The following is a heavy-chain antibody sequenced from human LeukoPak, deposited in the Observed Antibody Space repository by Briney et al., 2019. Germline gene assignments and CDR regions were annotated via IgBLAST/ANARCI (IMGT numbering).Heavy chain of an antibody. CDR2: ISSSGSTI. J-gene: IGHJ4*02. V-gene: IGHV3-11*01. Sequence: KTGGSLRLSCAASGFTFCDYYMSWIRQAPGKGLEWVSYISSSGSTIYYADSVKGRFTISRDNAKNSLYLQMNSLRAEDTAVYYCPRWYYYDSSGYYYVFWGQGTLVTVSS. CDR3: PRWYYYDSSGYYYVF. D-gene: IGHD3-22*01. CDR1: GFTFCDYY.